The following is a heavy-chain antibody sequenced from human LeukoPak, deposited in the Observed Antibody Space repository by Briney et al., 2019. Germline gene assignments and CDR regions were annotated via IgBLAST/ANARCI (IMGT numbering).Heavy chain of an antibody. CDR2: INYSGST. V-gene: IGHV4-59*12. CDR3: ARGGYSYGNGSFDY. J-gene: IGHJ4*02. D-gene: IGHD5-18*01. Sequence: SETLSLTCTVSPGSISGYYWSWIRQPPGKGLEWIGYINYSGSTNYNPSLKSRVTISVDTSKNQFSLNLSSVTAADTAVYYCARGGYSYGNGSFDYWGQGTLVTVSS. CDR1: PGSISGYY.